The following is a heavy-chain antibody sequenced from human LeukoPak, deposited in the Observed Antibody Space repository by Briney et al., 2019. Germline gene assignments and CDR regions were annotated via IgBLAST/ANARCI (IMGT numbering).Heavy chain of an antibody. Sequence: GGSLRLSCTASGFTFGDYAMSWVRQAPGKGLEWVGFIRSKAYGGTTEYAASVKGRFTISRDDSKSIAYLQMNSLKTEDTAVYYCTRGGGSGTWFDPWGQGTLVTVSS. D-gene: IGHD3-10*01. J-gene: IGHJ5*02. CDR3: TRGGGSGTWFDP. CDR1: GFTFGDYA. V-gene: IGHV3-49*04. CDR2: IRSKAYGGTT.